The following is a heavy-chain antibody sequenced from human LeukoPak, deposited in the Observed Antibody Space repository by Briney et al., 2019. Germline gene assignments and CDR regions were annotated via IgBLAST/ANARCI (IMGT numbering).Heavy chain of an antibody. CDR3: ARGESNWFDS. Sequence: PGETLRLSCAASGFTFSSYGMHWVRQAPGKGLEWVGVIWYDGRNKQYADSVKGRFTISRDNSKNTLFLQMNSLRAEDTAVYYCARGESNWFDSWGQGTLVTVSS. CDR2: IWYDGRNK. CDR1: GFTFSSYG. J-gene: IGHJ5*01. V-gene: IGHV3-33*01.